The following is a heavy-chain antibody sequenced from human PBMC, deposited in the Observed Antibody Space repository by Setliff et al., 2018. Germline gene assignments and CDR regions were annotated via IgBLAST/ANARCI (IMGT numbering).Heavy chain of an antibody. Sequence: ASVKVSCKASGYTFTSYAVTWVRQAPGQGLEWMGGISGYNGNTNYAQNLQGRVTITTDPSSRTAYMELRSLRSDDTAVYYCARDTSTRSAASDPSFNSDFWGQGSLVTVSS. D-gene: IGHD5-12*01. CDR3: ARDTSTRSAASDPSFNSDF. J-gene: IGHJ4*02. CDR1: GYTFTSYA. V-gene: IGHV1-18*01. CDR2: ISGYNGNT.